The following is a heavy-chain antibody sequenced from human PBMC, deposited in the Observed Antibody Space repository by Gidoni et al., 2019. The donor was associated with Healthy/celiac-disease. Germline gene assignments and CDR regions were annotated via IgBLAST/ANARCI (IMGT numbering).Heavy chain of an antibody. CDR2: IYSGGST. CDR1: GFTVSSNY. D-gene: IGHD4-17*01. Sequence: EVRLVASVEGLVQPVGSLRLSCVASGFTVSSNYMSWVRQAPGKGLAWVSVIYSGGSTYDADSVKGRFTISRDNSKNTLYLQMNSLRAEDTAVYYCARDVQAYGDYGYYYGMDVWGQGTTVTVSS. CDR3: ARDVQAYGDYGYYYGMDV. J-gene: IGHJ6*02. V-gene: IGHV3-66*02.